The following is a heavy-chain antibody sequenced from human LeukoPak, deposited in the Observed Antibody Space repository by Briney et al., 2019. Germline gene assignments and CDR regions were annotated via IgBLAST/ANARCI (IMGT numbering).Heavy chain of an antibody. Sequence: GSLRLSCAASGFNFSSYAMSWVRPAPGEGLEWVSAISGSGGSTYYADSVKGRFTISRDNSKNTLYLQMNSLRAEDTAVYYCAKGAAAKNKGDYWGQGTLVTVSS. CDR3: AKGAAAKNKGDY. D-gene: IGHD6-13*01. V-gene: IGHV3-23*01. CDR1: GFNFSSYA. CDR2: ISGSGGST. J-gene: IGHJ4*02.